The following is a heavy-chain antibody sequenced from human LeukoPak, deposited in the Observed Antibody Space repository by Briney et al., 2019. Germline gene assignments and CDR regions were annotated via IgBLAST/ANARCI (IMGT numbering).Heavy chain of an antibody. J-gene: IGHJ4*02. Sequence: GGSLRLSCAASGFTVSSNYMSWVRQAPGKGLEWVANIKQDGSEKYYVDSVKGRFTISRDNAKNSLYLQMNSLRAEDTAVYYCARDRPIMLYYFDYWGQGTLVTVSS. CDR1: GFTVSSNY. CDR2: IKQDGSEK. V-gene: IGHV3-7*01. CDR3: ARDRPIMLYYFDY. D-gene: IGHD2-8*01.